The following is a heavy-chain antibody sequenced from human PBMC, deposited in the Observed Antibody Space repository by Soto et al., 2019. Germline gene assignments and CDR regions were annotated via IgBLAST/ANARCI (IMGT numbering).Heavy chain of an antibody. CDR2: IYHSGST. J-gene: IGHJ6*03. CDR3: ARRWGLENYMDV. CDR1: GGSISSSSYY. D-gene: IGHD3-3*01. Sequence: SETLSLTCTVSGGSISSSSYYWGWVRQSPGKGLEWIGYIYHSGSTYYNPSLKSRVTISVDRSKNQFSLKLSSVTAADTAVYYCARRWGLENYMDVWGKGTTVTVSS. V-gene: IGHV4-39*07.